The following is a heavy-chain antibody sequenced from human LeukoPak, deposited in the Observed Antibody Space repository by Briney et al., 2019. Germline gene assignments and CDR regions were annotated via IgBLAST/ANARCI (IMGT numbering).Heavy chain of an antibody. Sequence: SDTLSLTCAVYGGSFSGYYWSWIRQPPGKGLEWIGEINHSGSTNYNPSLKSRVTISVDTSKNQFSLKLSSVTAADTAVYYCARKGARSRLGGYKYDAFDIWGQGTMVTVSS. CDR1: GGSFSGYY. CDR2: INHSGST. V-gene: IGHV4-34*01. J-gene: IGHJ3*02. D-gene: IGHD5-24*01. CDR3: ARKGARSRLGGYKYDAFDI.